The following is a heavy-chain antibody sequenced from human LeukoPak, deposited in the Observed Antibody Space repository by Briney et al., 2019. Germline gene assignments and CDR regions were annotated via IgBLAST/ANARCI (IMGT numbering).Heavy chain of an antibody. CDR1: GYTFTGYY. CDR2: INPSGGST. D-gene: IGHD3-10*01. Sequence: ASVKVSCKASGYTFTGYYMHWVRQAPGQGLEWMGIINPSGGSTSYAQKFQGRVTMTRDTSTSTVYMELSSLRSEDTAVYYCARDLSLGTTYYYGEMGYWGQGTLVTVSS. J-gene: IGHJ4*02. CDR3: ARDLSLGTTYYYGEMGY. V-gene: IGHV1-46*01.